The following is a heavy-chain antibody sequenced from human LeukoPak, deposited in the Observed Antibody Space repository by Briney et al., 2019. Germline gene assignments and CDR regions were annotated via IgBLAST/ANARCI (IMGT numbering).Heavy chain of an antibody. CDR1: GGSISSSSYY. CDR2: IYYSGST. D-gene: IGHD3-10*01. Sequence: SETLSLTCTVSGGSISSSSYYWGWIRQPRGKGLVWIGSIYYSGSTYYNPSLKSRVTISVDTSKNQSSLKLSSVTAADTAVYYCARLLWFGELSPLDYWGQGTLVTVSS. J-gene: IGHJ4*02. CDR3: ARLLWFGELSPLDY. V-gene: IGHV4-39*01.